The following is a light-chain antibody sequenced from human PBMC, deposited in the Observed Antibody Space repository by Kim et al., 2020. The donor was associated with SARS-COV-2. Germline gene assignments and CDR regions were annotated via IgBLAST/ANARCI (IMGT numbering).Light chain of an antibody. Sequence: CPGKIATLACRASQRVSSNLAWYQQKPGQAPSLLIYDASTRATGVPARFSGSGSGTEFTLIISSLQSEDFAVYFCQHYNNWPPITFGQGTRLEIK. CDR3: QHYNNWPPIT. CDR2: DAS. V-gene: IGKV3-15*01. J-gene: IGKJ5*01. CDR1: QRVSSN.